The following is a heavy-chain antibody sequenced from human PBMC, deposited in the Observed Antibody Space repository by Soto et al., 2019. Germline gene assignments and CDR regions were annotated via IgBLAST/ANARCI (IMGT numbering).Heavy chain of an antibody. D-gene: IGHD2-15*01. V-gene: IGHV1-69*13. CDR3: ARGSKDIVVVVAATGPLFQGYFDY. CDR2: IIPIFGTA. Sequence: ASVKVSCKASGGTFSSYAISWVRQAPGQGLEWMGGIIPIFGTANYAQKFQGRVTITADESTSTAYMELSSLRSEDTAVYYCARGSKDIVVVVAATGPLFQGYFDYWGQGTLVTVSS. CDR1: GGTFSSYA. J-gene: IGHJ4*02.